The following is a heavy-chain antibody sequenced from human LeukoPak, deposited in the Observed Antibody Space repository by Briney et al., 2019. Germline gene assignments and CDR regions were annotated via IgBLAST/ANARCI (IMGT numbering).Heavy chain of an antibody. V-gene: IGHV4-38-2*01. J-gene: IGHJ4*02. D-gene: IGHD2-15*01. CDR3: ARISSGGNFDFDC. Sequence: SETLSLTCAVSGYSITSGYYWGWSRQPPGKGLEWIGSIYHSGSTYYNPSLKSRVTISVDTSKHQFSLKLSSVTAADTAMYYCARISSGGNFDFDCWGQGTLVTVSS. CDR1: GYSITSGYY. CDR2: IYHSGST.